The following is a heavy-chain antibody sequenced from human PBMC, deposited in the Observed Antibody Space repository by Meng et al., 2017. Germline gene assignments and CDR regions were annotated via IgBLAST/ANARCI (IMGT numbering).Heavy chain of an antibody. J-gene: IGHJ5*02. CDR3: ARLVAGTFGQLFDP. Sequence: GRLVQLCAQLKKPGAPVKVSCKASGYTFTSYAMKWVRQAPGQGLEWMGWINTNTGNPTYAQGFTGRFVFSLDTSVSTAYLQISSLKAEDTAVYYCARLVAGTFGQLFDPWGQGTLVTVSS. D-gene: IGHD2-15*01. CDR1: GYTFTSYA. CDR2: INTNTGNP. V-gene: IGHV7-4-1*02.